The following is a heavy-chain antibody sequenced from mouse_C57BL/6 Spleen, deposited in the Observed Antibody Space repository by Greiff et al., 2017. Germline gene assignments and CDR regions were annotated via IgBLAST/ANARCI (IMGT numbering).Heavy chain of an antibody. Sequence: QVQLQQSGAELVRPGSSVKLSCKASGYTFTSYWMHWVKQRPIQGLEWIGNIDPSDSETHYNQKFKDKATLTVDKSSSTAYMQLSSLTSEDSAVYYGARGITTVVFDYWGQGTTLTVSS. CDR2: IDPSDSET. CDR3: ARGITTVVFDY. J-gene: IGHJ2*01. CDR1: GYTFTSYW. D-gene: IGHD1-1*01. V-gene: IGHV1-52*01.